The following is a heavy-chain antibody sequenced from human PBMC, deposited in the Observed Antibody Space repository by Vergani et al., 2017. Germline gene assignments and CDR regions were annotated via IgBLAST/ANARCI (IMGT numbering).Heavy chain of an antibody. CDR1: GGSISSSSYY. Sequence: QLQLQESGPGLVKPSETLSLTCTVSGGSISSSSYYWGWIRQPPGKGLEWIGSIYYSGRTYYNPSLKSRVTISVDTSKNQFSLKLSSVTAADTAVYYCASLLGYCSSTSCSHYFDYWGQGTLVTVSS. CDR3: ASLLGYCSSTSCSHYFDY. V-gene: IGHV4-39*07. CDR2: IYYSGRT. D-gene: IGHD2-2*01. J-gene: IGHJ4*02.